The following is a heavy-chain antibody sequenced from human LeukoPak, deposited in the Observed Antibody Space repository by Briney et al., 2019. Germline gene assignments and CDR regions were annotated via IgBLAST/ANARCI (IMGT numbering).Heavy chain of an antibody. J-gene: IGHJ4*02. CDR3: ARSGCTNGVCYRALFDY. V-gene: IGHV3-11*04. D-gene: IGHD2-8*01. CDR1: GFTFSDYY. CDR2: ISSSGSTI. Sequence: KPGGSLRLSCAASGFTFSDYYMSWIRQAPGKGLEWVSYISSSGSTIYYADSVKGRFTISRDNAKNSLYLQMSSLRAEDTAVYYCARSGCTNGVCYRALFDYWGQGTLVTVSS.